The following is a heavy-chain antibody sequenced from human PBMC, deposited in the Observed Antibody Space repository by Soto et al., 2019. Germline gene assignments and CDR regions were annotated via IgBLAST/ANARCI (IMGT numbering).Heavy chain of an antibody. V-gene: IGHV5-51*01. CDR3: ARLGDIAMVYGIDH. CDR1: GDRFTSYL. CDR2: IYPGDSET. Sequence: GQSHKLSCTGSGDRFTSYLIGWVLQKPGKGLEWMGIIYPGDSETRYSPSFQGQVTISADKSSSTAYLQWSSLKASDTAMYYCARLGDIAMVYGIDHWGQGTLVTVSS. D-gene: IGHD5-18*01. J-gene: IGHJ4*02.